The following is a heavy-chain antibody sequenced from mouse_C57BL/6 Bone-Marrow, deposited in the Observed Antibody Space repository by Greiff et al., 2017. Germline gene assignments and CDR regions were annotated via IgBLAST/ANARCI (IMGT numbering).Heavy chain of an antibody. V-gene: IGHV1-64*01. Sequence: VKLQQPGAELVKPGASVKLSCKASGYTFTSYWMHWVKQRPGQGLEWIGMIHPNSGSTNYNEKFKSKATLTVDKSSSTAYMQLSSLTSEDSAVYYCARKEGIAMDYWGQGTSVTVSS. CDR2: IHPNSGST. J-gene: IGHJ4*01. CDR3: ARKEGIAMDY. D-gene: IGHD3-3*01. CDR1: GYTFTSYW.